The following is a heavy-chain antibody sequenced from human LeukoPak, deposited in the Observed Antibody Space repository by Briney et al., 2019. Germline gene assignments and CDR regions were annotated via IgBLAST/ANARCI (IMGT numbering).Heavy chain of an antibody. Sequence: HAGGSLRLSCAASGFTFSNYWMHWVRQAPGKGLVWVSHINSDGTSTGFADSVKGRFTISRDNAKNTLFLQMSSLRAEDTAVYYCTRYCTGTDCYVSERFDPWGQGTLVTVSS. J-gene: IGHJ5*02. CDR2: INSDGTST. D-gene: IGHD2-2*01. CDR3: TRYCTGTDCYVSERFDP. V-gene: IGHV3-74*01. CDR1: GFTFSNYW.